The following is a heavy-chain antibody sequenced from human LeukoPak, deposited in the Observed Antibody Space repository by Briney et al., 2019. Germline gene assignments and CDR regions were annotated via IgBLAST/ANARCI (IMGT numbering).Heavy chain of an antibody. CDR3: AKDRISGDGDLHLDY. CDR2: ISSSSSYT. Sequence: GGSLRLSCAASGLSFSDYSMSWIRQAPGKGLEWVSHISSSSSYTNYADSVKGRFTMSRDNSKSTLYLQMNSLRAEDTAMYYCAKDRISGDGDLHLDYWGQGTLVTVSS. CDR1: GLSFSDYS. V-gene: IGHV3-11*05. J-gene: IGHJ4*02. D-gene: IGHD4-17*01.